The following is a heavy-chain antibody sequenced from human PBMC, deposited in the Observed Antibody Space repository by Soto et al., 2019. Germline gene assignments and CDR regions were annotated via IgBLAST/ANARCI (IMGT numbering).Heavy chain of an antibody. CDR1: GGSISSSSYY. D-gene: IGHD3-10*01. Sequence: SETLSLTCTVSGGSISSSSYYWGWIRQPPGKGLEWIGSIYYSGSTYYNPSLKSRVTISVDTSKNQFSLKLSSVTAADTAVYYCARGSYYYGSGVIDYFDYWGQGTLVTVSS. J-gene: IGHJ4*02. CDR2: IYYSGST. CDR3: ARGSYYYGSGVIDYFDY. V-gene: IGHV4-39*01.